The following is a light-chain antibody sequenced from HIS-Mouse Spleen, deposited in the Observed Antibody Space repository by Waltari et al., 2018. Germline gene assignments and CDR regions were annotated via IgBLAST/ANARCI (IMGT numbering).Light chain of an antibody. CDR2: DVS. CDR1: SSDVGGYNY. V-gene: IGLV2-14*03. CDR3: SSYTSSSTYV. Sequence: QSALTQPASVSGSPGQSITISCTGTSSDVGGYNYVSWYQQHPGKAPKLMIYDVSNRPPGVSNRFSGSKSGHTASLTISGLQAEDEADYYCSSYTSSSTYVFGTGTKVTVL. J-gene: IGLJ1*01.